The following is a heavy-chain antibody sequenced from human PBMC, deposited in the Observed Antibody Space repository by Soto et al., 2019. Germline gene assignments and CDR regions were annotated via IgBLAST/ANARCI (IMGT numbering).Heavy chain of an antibody. D-gene: IGHD5-12*01. CDR2: MFYFGST. CDR1: GGSFSSSSHY. V-gene: IGHV4-39*07. J-gene: IGHJ5*02. CDR3: ARSRFGATMRGRFGWFDP. Sequence: PSETLSLTCTGFGGSFSSSSHYWGWIRQPPGKGLEWLGTMFYFGSTDYNTSLERRVTISVDPAKNQFSVKLSSVTAAYTAVYYCARSRFGATMRGRFGWFDPWRQGTPVIVSS.